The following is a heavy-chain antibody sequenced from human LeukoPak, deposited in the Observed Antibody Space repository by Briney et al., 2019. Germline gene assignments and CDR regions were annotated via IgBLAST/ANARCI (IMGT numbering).Heavy chain of an antibody. D-gene: IGHD3-3*01. CDR1: GDSVSSKITA. CDR2: TYYRSKWYN. CDR3: ATSSYDFWSWDV. Sequence: SQTLSLTCAISGDSVSSKITAWNWIRQSPSRGLEWLGRTYYRSKWYNDDALSVRSRISINADTSKNQVSLQLNSVTPEDTAVYYCATSSYDFWSWDVWGKGTTVTVSS. V-gene: IGHV6-1*01. J-gene: IGHJ6*04.